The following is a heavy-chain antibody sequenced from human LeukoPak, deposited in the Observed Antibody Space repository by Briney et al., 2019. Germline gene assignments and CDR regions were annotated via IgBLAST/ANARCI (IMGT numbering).Heavy chain of an antibody. CDR1: GFTLSSYE. CDR3: TRNSGWYGLS. CDR2: IDYDGGSG. V-gene: IGHV3-23*01. Sequence: TGGSLRLSCTVSGFTLSSYEMSWIRQAPGKGLEWVSSIDYDGGSGHYADSVKGRFTIPRDNSNNTLFLHLNSLRGEDTAVYYCTRNSGWYGLSWGQGTLVTVSS. D-gene: IGHD6-19*01. J-gene: IGHJ1*01.